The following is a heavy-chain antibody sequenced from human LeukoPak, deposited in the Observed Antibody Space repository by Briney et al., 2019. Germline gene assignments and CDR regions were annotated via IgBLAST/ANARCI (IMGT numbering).Heavy chain of an antibody. Sequence: PGRSLRPSCAASGFTLSSYDMHWVRHAPRKGLEWVSTIGTAGDSYYPGSVKGRFTISRENAKNSLYLRMNSLRAGDTAVYYCARGAVAGDFDYWGQGTLVTVSS. CDR1: GFTLSSYD. J-gene: IGHJ4*02. CDR2: IGTAGDS. V-gene: IGHV3-13*04. CDR3: ARGAVAGDFDY. D-gene: IGHD6-19*01.